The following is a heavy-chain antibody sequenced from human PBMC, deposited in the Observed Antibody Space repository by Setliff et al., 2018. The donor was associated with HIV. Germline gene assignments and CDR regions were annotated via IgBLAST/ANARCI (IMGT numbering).Heavy chain of an antibody. CDR1: GFTFSSYM. V-gene: IGHV3-23*01. J-gene: IGHJ4*02. D-gene: IGHD6-6*01. CDR2: ISDSGGST. Sequence: GGSLRLSCAASGFTFSSYMMNWVRQAPGKGLEWVSGISDSGGSTYYADSVKGRFTISRDNSKNTLNLQMNSLRAEDTAVYYCANSPARPPFDCWGQGALVTVSS. CDR3: ANSPARPPFDC.